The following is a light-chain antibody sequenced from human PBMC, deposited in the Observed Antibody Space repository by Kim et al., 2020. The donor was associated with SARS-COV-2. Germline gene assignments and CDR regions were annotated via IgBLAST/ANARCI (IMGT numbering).Light chain of an antibody. CDR1: RSVGSN. CDR3: QQYMNWPPYT. CDR2: DTS. V-gene: IGKV3-15*01. J-gene: IGKJ2*01. Sequence: VSPGESASLSCRASRSVGSNLAWYQHKPGQAPRLLSFDTSKRATGVPARFSGSGSGTLFTLTISDLQSEDFAFYYCQQYMNWPPYTFGQGTKLEI.